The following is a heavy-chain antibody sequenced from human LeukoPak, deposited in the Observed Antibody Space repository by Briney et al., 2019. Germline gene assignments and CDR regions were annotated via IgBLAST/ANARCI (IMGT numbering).Heavy chain of an antibody. J-gene: IGHJ2*01. CDR2: IDPSDSYT. D-gene: IGHD1-1*01. V-gene: IGHV5-10-1*01. CDR1: GYSFTTYW. Sequence: GESLKISCKGSGYSFTTYWISWVRQMPGKGLEWMGGIDPSDSYTNHNPSFQGHVTISTDKSINTAYLQWDSLRASDTAIYYCARVGTDRYWYFDLWGRGTLVTVSS. CDR3: ARVGTDRYWYFDL.